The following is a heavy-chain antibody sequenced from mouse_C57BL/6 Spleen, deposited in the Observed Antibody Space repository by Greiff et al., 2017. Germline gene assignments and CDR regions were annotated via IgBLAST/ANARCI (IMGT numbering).Heavy chain of an antibody. CDR1: GYTFTSYW. CDR3: AISLITTVVALDY. CDR2: IDPNSGGT. D-gene: IGHD1-1*01. V-gene: IGHV1-72*01. Sequence: QVHVKQPGAELVKPGASVKLSCKASGYTFTSYWMHWVKQRPGRGLEWIGRIDPNSGGTKYNEKFKSKATLTVDKPSSTAYMQLSSLTSEDSAVYYCAISLITTVVALDYWGQGTTLTVSS. J-gene: IGHJ2*01.